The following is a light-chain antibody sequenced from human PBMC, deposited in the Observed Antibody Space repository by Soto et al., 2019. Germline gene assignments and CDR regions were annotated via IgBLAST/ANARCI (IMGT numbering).Light chain of an antibody. J-gene: IGLJ2*01. CDR2: DDG. CDR1: NIGSKS. CDR3: QVWDTSGDHVV. V-gene: IGLV3-21*02. Sequence: SYELTQPPSVSVAPGQTARITCGGNNIGSKSVHWYQQRPGQAPVLVVYDDGDRPSGIPERFSGSNSGNTATLTISRVEAGDEADYYCQVWDTSGDHVVFGGGTKVTVL.